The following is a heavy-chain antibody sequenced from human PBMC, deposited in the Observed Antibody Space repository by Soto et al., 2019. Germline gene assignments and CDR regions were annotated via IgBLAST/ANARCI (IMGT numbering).Heavy chain of an antibody. CDR3: ARPRGIAPAVWYFDL. D-gene: IGHD6-13*01. CDR2: IYYSGIT. J-gene: IGHJ2*01. CDR1: GGSISSHY. V-gene: IGHV4-59*08. Sequence: QVQLQESGPGLVKPSETLSLTCTVSGGSISSHYWSWIRQPPGRGLEWIGFIYYSGITDSNPSLKRRXTXALDTSKNQLSLRLSSVTAADTAVYYCARPRGIAPAVWYFDLWGRGTLVTVSS.